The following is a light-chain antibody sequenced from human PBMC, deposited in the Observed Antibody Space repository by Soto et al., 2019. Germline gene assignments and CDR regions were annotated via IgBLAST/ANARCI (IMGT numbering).Light chain of an antibody. J-gene: IGKJ1*01. Sequence: EIVMAQSPATLSVSPGERATLSCRASQSVSINLAWYQQKPGQPPRLLIYAASTRATGIPARFSGSGSGTEFTLTISSLQSEDFAVYYCQQYNNWPPWTFGQGTKVEIK. CDR2: AAS. CDR3: QQYNNWPPWT. V-gene: IGKV3-15*01. CDR1: QSVSIN.